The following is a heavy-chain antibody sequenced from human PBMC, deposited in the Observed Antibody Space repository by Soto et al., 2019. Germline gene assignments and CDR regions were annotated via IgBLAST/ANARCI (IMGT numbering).Heavy chain of an antibody. D-gene: IGHD3-22*01. Sequence: PSETLSLTCIVSSGSISGHYWSWIRQPPGKGLEWIGYVYYSGSTSYNPSLKSRVTISVDTAKNQFSLKLRSVTAADTAVYFCARVRNRFYESSGRYHFDYWGQGTLVTVSS. J-gene: IGHJ4*02. CDR3: ARVRNRFYESSGRYHFDY. CDR2: VYYSGST. V-gene: IGHV4-59*11. CDR1: SGSISGHY.